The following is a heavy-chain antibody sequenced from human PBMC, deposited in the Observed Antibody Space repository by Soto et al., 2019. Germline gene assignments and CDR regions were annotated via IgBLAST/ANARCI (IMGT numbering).Heavy chain of an antibody. J-gene: IGHJ4*02. CDR2: MNPNSGNT. CDR3: ARTLYGDNVDY. CDR1: GYTFTSYA. V-gene: IGHV1-8*01. Sequence: QVQLVQSGAEVKKPGASVKVSCKASGYTFTSYAINWVRQATGQGLEWMGWMNPNSGNTGYAQKFQGRVTTTRNTSISTAYMALSSLRSEDMAVYYFARTLYGDNVDYWGQGPLVPVSS. D-gene: IGHD4-17*01.